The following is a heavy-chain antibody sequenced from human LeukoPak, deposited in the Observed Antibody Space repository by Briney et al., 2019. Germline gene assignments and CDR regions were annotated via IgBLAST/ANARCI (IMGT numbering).Heavy chain of an antibody. Sequence: GGSLRLSCTASGFTFSSFSMNWVRQAPGKGLEWVSYITSSGDTIYPADSVKGRFTISRDNAKNSLYLQMNSLRDEDTAVYYCAREDYFGNGYWGQGTLVTVSS. CDR1: GFTFSSFS. CDR3: AREDYFGNGY. V-gene: IGHV3-48*02. J-gene: IGHJ4*02. D-gene: IGHD4-23*01. CDR2: ITSSGDTI.